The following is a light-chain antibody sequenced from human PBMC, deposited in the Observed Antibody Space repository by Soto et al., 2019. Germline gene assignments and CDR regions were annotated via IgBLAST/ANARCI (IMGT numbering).Light chain of an antibody. CDR1: SSNIGAGYD. Sequence: QSVLTQPPSVSGAPGQRVAFSCTGSSSNIGAGYDVHWYQQLPGTAPKLLIYGNNNRPSGVPDRFSGSKSGTSASLAITGLQAEDEADYYCQSYDSTLSGSIFGGGTKLTVL. J-gene: IGLJ2*01. V-gene: IGLV1-40*01. CDR2: GNN. CDR3: QSYDSTLSGSI.